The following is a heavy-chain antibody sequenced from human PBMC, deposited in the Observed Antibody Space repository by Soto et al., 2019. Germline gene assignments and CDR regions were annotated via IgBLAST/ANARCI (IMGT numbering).Heavy chain of an antibody. V-gene: IGHV4-59*01. J-gene: IGHJ4*02. CDR2: IYYSGST. D-gene: IGHD6-19*01. Sequence: SDTLSLTFTVSCGSISSYYWIWSRQPPGKGLEWIGYIYYSGSTNYNPSLKSRVTISVDTSKNQFSLKLSSVTAADTAVYYCARVNSSGWFDYWGQGTLVTVSS. CDR3: ARVNSSGWFDY. CDR1: CGSISSYY.